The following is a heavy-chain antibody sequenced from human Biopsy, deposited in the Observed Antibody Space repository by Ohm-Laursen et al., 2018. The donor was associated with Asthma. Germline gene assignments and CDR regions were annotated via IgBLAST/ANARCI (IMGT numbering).Heavy chain of an antibody. CDR1: GGTFNTYV. J-gene: IGHJ4*02. D-gene: IGHD2-2*01. CDR2: TNPVFGTT. CDR3: ARKAGSCISRTCYSVDF. Sequence: ASVKVSCKSLGGTFNTYVIDWVRQAPGQGLEWMGGTNPVFGTTNYPQKFQDRVTITADDSTSTVYMELSRLRSEDTAVYYCARKAGSCISRTCYSVDFWGQGTLVTGSS. V-gene: IGHV1-69*13.